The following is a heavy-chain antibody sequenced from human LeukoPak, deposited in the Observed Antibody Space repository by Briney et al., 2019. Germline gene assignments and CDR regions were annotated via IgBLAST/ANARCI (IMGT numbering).Heavy chain of an antibody. J-gene: IGHJ4*02. CDR2: IHHRGTT. CDR1: GGSISTNTYY. V-gene: IGHV4-39*07. Sequence: SETLSLTCIVSGGSISTNTYYWGWIRLPPGKGLEWIGEIHHRGTTYYNPSLRSRVTISVDTSKNQFSLRLTSVTAADTAVYYCARVTYNGYQHFDYWGQGILVTVS. CDR3: ARVTYNGYQHFDY. D-gene: IGHD3-10*01.